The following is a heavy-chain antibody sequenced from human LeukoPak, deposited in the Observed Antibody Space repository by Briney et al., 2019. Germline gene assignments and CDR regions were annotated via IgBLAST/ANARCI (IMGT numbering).Heavy chain of an antibody. CDR3: ARDSGMIVVVPAAMRN. CDR2: ISYDGSNK. V-gene: IGHV3-30-3*01. Sequence: GGSLRLSCAASGFTFSSYAMHWVRQAPGKGLERVAVISYDGSNKCYADSVKGRFTISRDNSKNTLYLQMNSLRAEDTAVYYCARDSGMIVVVPAAMRNWGQGTLVTVSS. D-gene: IGHD2-2*01. CDR1: GFTFSSYA. J-gene: IGHJ4*02.